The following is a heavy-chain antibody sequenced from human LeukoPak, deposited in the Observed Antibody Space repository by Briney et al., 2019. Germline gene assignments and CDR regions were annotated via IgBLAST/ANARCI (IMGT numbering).Heavy chain of an antibody. J-gene: IGHJ6*04. D-gene: IGHD3-10*01. CDR3: ARSTYYYGSGSYYSYYYYGMDV. CDR1: GYTFTSYY. CDR2: INPSGGST. V-gene: IGHV1-46*01. Sequence: GASVKVSCKASGYTFTSYYMHWVRQAPGQGLEWMGIINPSGGSTSYAQKFQGRVTMTRDTSTSTVYMELSSLRSEDTAVYYCARSTYYYGSGSYYSYYYYGMDVWGKGTTVTVSS.